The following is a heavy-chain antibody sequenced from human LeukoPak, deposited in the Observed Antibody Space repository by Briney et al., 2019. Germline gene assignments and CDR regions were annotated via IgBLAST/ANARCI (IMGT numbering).Heavy chain of an antibody. CDR2: IYSGGST. CDR1: EFSVGSNY. V-gene: IGHV3-66*01. J-gene: IGHJ4*02. Sequence: TGGSLRLSCAASEFSVGSNYMTWVRQAPGKGLEWVSLIYSGGSTYYADSVKGRFTISRDNSKNTLYLQMNSLRAEDTAVYYCARVLHKRNYDSSDYYGYWGQGILVTVSS. CDR3: ARVLHKRNYDSSDYYGY. D-gene: IGHD3-22*01.